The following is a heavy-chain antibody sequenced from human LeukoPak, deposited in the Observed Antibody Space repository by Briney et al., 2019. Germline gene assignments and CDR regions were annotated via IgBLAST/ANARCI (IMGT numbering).Heavy chain of an antibody. CDR1: GYSISSGYY. CDR2: IYHSGST. D-gene: IGHD2-2*01. CDR3: ARAGDIVVVPAAFDY. J-gene: IGHJ4*02. Sequence: SETLSLTCTVSGYSISSGYYWGWIRQPPGKGLEWIGSIYHSGSTYYNPSLKSRVSISVDTSKNQFSLKLSSVTAADTAVYYCARAGDIVVVPAAFDYWGQGTLVTVSS. V-gene: IGHV4-38-2*02.